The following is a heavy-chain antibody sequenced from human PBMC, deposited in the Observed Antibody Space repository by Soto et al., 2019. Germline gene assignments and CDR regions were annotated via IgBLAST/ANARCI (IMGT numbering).Heavy chain of an antibody. Sequence: QVQLVESGGGVVQPGRSLRLSCAASGFTFSSYGMHWVRQAPGKGLEWVAVIWYDGSNKYYADSVKGRFTISRDNSKNTLYLQMKRLRAEDTSVYYWARDLRLLWFGPSDPWGQGPLVTVSS. D-gene: IGHD3-10*01. CDR1: GFTFSSYG. V-gene: IGHV3-33*01. CDR3: ARDLRLLWFGPSDP. J-gene: IGHJ5*02. CDR2: IWYDGSNK.